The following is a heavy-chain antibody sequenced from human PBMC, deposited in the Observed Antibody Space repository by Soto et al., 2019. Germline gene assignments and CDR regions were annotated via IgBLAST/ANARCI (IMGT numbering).Heavy chain of an antibody. J-gene: IGHJ5*02. V-gene: IGHV4-34*01. CDR1: GGSFSVYY. CDR3: ARGPRVYAISRGPGWNWFDP. Sequence: PAETLSLTCAVYGGSFSVYYWSWIRQPPGKGLEWIGEINHSGSTNYNPSLKSRVTISVDTSKNQFSLKLSSVTAADTAVYYCARGPRVYAISRGPGWNWFDPWGQGTLVTVSS. D-gene: IGHD2-8*01. CDR2: INHSGST.